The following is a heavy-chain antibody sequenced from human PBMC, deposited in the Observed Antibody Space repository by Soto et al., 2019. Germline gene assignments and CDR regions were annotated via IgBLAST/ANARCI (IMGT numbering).Heavy chain of an antibody. CDR3: ARGGGYDSFDY. J-gene: IGHJ4*02. CDR2: ISHLENT. CDR1: GASISYGGFS. Sequence: SETLSLTCTVSGASISYGGFSWSWIRQSPGKGLEWIGYISHLENTYLHPSFKSRLTMSIDRTRNQFSLKLSSVTAADMAVYYCARGGGYDSFDYRGQGTLVTVSS. D-gene: IGHD5-12*01. V-gene: IGHV4-30-2*06.